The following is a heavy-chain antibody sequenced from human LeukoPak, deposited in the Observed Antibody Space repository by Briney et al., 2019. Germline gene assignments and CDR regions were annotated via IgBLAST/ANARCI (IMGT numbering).Heavy chain of an antibody. CDR3: ARARRRTTIFGVPNPNWFDP. J-gene: IGHJ5*02. Sequence: ASVKVSCKASGYTLTSYGISWVRQAPGQGLEWMGGIIPIFGTANYAQKFQGRVTITADESTSTAYMELSSLRSEDTAVYYCARARRRTTIFGVPNPNWFDPWGQGTLVTVSS. CDR2: IIPIFGTA. D-gene: IGHD3-3*01. CDR1: GYTLTSYG. V-gene: IGHV1-69*13.